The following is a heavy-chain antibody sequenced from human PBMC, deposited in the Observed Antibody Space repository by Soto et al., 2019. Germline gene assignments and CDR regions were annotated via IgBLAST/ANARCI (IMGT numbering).Heavy chain of an antibody. CDR2: INHSGST. CDR3: ARQIAVAGYDY. CDR1: GGSFXGYY. D-gene: IGHD6-19*01. Sequence: SETLSLTCAFYGGSFXGYYWSLIRQPPGKGLEWIGEINHSGSTNYNPSLKSRVTISVDTSKNQFSLKLSSVTAADTAVYYCARQIAVAGYDYWGQGTLVTVSS. J-gene: IGHJ4*02. V-gene: IGHV4-34*01.